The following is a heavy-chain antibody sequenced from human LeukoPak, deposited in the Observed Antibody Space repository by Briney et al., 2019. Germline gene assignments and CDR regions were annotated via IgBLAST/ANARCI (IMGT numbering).Heavy chain of an antibody. V-gene: IGHV4-34*01. CDR1: GVSLSGYY. CDR2: INHSGSS. D-gene: IGHD5-12*01. J-gene: IGHJ4*02. CDR3: ARGGIYSGYAGY. Sequence: PSETLSLTCAVYGVSLSGYYWSWIRPPPGRGVEWVGVINHSGSSNYNPSLKSRVTISVDTSKNQFSLKLSSVTAADTAVYYCARGGIYSGYAGYWGQGTLVTVSS.